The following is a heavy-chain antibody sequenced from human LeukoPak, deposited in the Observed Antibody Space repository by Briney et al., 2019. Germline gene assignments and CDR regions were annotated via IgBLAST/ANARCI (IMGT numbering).Heavy chain of an antibody. CDR3: ARARGVSTGYRPIDY. D-gene: IGHD3-22*01. CDR2: ISSSSSTI. Sequence: GGSLRLSCAVSGFTFSRYSMNWVCQAPGKGLEWVSYISSSSSTIYYADSVKGRFTISRDNAKNSLYLQMNSLRAEDTAVYYCARARGVSTGYRPIDYWGQGTLVTVSS. CDR1: GFTFSRYS. V-gene: IGHV3-48*01. J-gene: IGHJ4*02.